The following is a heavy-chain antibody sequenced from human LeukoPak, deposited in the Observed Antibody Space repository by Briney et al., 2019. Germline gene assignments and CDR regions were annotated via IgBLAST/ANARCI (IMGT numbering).Heavy chain of an antibody. J-gene: IGHJ3*02. CDR2: ISSSSSYI. CDR1: GFTFSSYS. Sequence: GGSLRLSCAASGFTFSSYSMTWVRQAPGKGLEWVSSISSSSSYIYYADSVKGRFTISRDNAKNSLYLQMNRLRAEDTAVYYCARDMYYDSSGYYTSGASAFDIWGQGTMVTVSS. D-gene: IGHD3-22*01. CDR3: ARDMYYDSSGYYTSGASAFDI. V-gene: IGHV3-21*01.